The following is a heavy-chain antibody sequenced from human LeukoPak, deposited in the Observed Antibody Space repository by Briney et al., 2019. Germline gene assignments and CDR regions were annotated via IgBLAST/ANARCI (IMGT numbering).Heavy chain of an antibody. V-gene: IGHV1-46*01. J-gene: IGHJ5*02. Sequence: GASVKVSCKASGYTFTGYYMHWVRQAPGQGLEWMGIINPSGGSTSYAQKFQGRVTMTRDMSTSTVYMELSSLRSEDTAVYYCARAMVVAARLGGNWFDPWGQGTLVTVSS. D-gene: IGHD2-15*01. CDR2: INPSGGST. CDR3: ARAMVVAARLGGNWFDP. CDR1: GYTFTGYY.